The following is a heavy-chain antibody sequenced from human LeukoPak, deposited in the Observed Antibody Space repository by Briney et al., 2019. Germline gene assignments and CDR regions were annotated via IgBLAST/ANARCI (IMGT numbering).Heavy chain of an antibody. CDR1: GFTFSDYY. D-gene: IGHD3-3*01. Sequence: PGGSLRLSCAASGFTFSDYYMSWIRQAPGKGLEWVSYISSSGSTIYYADSVKGRFTISRDNAKNSLYLQMNSLRAEDTAVYYCARVYDFWSGYYQLDYWGQGTLVTVSS. J-gene: IGHJ4*02. V-gene: IGHV3-11*04. CDR2: ISSSGSTI. CDR3: ARVYDFWSGYYQLDY.